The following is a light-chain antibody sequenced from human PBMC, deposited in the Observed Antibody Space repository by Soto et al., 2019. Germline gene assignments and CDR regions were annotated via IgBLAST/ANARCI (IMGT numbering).Light chain of an antibody. CDR1: SSEVDGYNY. CDR3: SSYTSSSTPYV. V-gene: IGLV2-14*01. J-gene: IGLJ1*01. Sequence: QSVLTQPASVSGSPGQSITISCTGTSSEVDGYNYVSWYQQHPVKATKIMIYDVTNRPSGVSDRFSGSKSGNTASLTIFGLQAEDEADYYCSSYTSSSTPYVFGTGTKVTVL. CDR2: DVT.